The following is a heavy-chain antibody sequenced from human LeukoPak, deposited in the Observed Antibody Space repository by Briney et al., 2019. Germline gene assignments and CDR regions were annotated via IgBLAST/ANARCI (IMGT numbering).Heavy chain of an antibody. D-gene: IGHD2-21*01. CDR2: ITGGGRTT. Sequence: PGGSLRLSCAGSGFKFSNYAMSCVRQVPRKGLEWLSAITGGGRTTRYADSVKGRFTISRDNSKNTLYLQMNGLRVEDAATYYCAKDRSNAYDYYYMDVWGKGTTVTVSS. V-gene: IGHV3-23*01. CDR1: GFKFSNYA. J-gene: IGHJ6*03. CDR3: AKDRSNAYDYYYMDV.